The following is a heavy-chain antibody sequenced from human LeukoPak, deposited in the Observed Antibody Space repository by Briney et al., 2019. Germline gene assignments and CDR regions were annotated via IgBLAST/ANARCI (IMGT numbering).Heavy chain of an antibody. V-gene: IGHV4-34*01. D-gene: IGHD5-18*01. J-gene: IGHJ4*02. Sequence: PPETLSLTCAVYGGSFSGYYWSWIRQPPGKGLEWIGEINHSGSTNYNPSLKSRVTISVDTSKNQCSLKLSSVTAADTAVYYCARVSYGYGYYFHYWAQGTLVTVSS. CDR2: INHSGST. CDR3: ARVSYGYGYYFHY. CDR1: GGSFSGYY.